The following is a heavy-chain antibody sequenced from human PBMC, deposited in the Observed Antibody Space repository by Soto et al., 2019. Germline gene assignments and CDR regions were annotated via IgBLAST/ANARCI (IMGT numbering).Heavy chain of an antibody. CDR3: AKEGAMAPHTYYYYYYGMDV. V-gene: IGHV3-30*18. J-gene: IGHJ6*02. CDR2: ISYDGSNK. Sequence: QVQLVESGGGVVQPGRSLRLSCAASGFTFSSYGMHWVRQAPGKGLEWVAVISYDGSNKYYADSVKGRFTISRDNSKNTLYLQMNSLRAEDTAVYYCAKEGAMAPHTYYYYYYGMDVWGQGTTVTVSS. D-gene: IGHD5-18*01. CDR1: GFTFSSYG.